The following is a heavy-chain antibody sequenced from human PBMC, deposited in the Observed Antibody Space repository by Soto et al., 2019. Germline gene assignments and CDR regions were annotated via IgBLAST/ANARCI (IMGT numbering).Heavy chain of an antibody. CDR3: ATSFLPGYYFFKY. V-gene: IGHV3-23*01. D-gene: IGHD3-9*01. CDR2: VSGSGGST. CDR1: GFTFDTHA. J-gene: IGHJ4*02. Sequence: TGGSLRLSCAASGFTFDTHAMSWVRQAPGKGLAWVSTVSGSGGSTFSADSVKGRFTISRDNSKNTLYLQMDSLGADDTAVYYCATSFLPGYYFFKYWGQGTLVTVSS.